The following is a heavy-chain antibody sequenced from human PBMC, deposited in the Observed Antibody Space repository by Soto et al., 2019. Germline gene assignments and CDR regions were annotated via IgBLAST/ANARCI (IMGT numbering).Heavy chain of an antibody. V-gene: IGHV3-74*01. CDR1: GIIFTNYW. J-gene: IGHJ4*02. D-gene: IGHD6-19*01. CDR3: AKARFRDSSMFLLDY. CDR2: IDNDGSGT. Sequence: PGGSLRLSCAASGIIFTNYWMHWVRQAPGKGLVWVSRIDNDGSGTSYADSVKGRFTISRDNSKNTLYLQMNSLRAEDTAVYYCAKARFRDSSMFLLDYWGQGTLVTVSS.